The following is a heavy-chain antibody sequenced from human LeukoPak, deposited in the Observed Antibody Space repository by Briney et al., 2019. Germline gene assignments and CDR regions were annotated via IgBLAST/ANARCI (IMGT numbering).Heavy chain of an antibody. CDR1: GGSISSSSFY. J-gene: IGHJ4*02. CDR3: ARHPGRLFDY. V-gene: IGHV4-39*01. CDR2: IYYSGNT. Sequence: PSETLSLTCTVSGGSISSSSFYWGWIRQPPGTGLEWIGSIYYSGNTYYNPSLKSRVSISVDTSKNQFSLKLSSVTAADTAVYYCARHPGRLFDYWGQGTLVTVSS.